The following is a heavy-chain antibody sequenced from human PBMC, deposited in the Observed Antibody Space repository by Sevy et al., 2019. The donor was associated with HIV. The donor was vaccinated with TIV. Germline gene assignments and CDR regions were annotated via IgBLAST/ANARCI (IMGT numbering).Heavy chain of an antibody. J-gene: IGHJ6*02. D-gene: IGHD6-6*01. V-gene: IGHV4-31*03. CDR1: GGSISSGGYY. CDR3: AGSEEYSSSSGIYYGMDV. CDR2: IYYSGST. Sequence: SETLSLTCTVSGGSISSGGYYWSWIRQHPGKGLEWIGYIYYSGSTYYNPSLKSRVTISVDTSKNQFSLKLSSVTAADTAVYYCAGSEEYSSSSGIYYGMDVWGQGTTVTVSS.